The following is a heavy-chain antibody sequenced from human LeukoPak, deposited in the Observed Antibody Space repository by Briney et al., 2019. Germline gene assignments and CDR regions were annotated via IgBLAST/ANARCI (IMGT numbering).Heavy chain of an antibody. Sequence: SETLSLTCAVYGGSFSGYYWSWIRQPPGKGLEWIGEINHSGSTNYNPSLKSRVTISVDTSKNQFSLKLSSVTAADTAVYYCAIKRGVYGSGRFLDYWGQGTLVTVSS. D-gene: IGHD3-10*01. CDR3: AIKRGVYGSGRFLDY. CDR2: INHSGST. CDR1: GGSFSGYY. J-gene: IGHJ4*02. V-gene: IGHV4-34*01.